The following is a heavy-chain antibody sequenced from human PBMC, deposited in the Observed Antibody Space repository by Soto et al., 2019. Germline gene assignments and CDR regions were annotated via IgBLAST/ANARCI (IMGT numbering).Heavy chain of an antibody. Sequence: GGSLRLSCAASGFTFSSYSMNWVRQAPGKGLEWVSSISSSSSYIYYADSVKGRFTISRDNAKNSLYLQMNSLRAEDTAVYYCARDSRDSSGSLDYWGQGTLVTVSS. J-gene: IGHJ4*02. D-gene: IGHD3-22*01. CDR1: GFTFSSYS. CDR3: ARDSRDSSGSLDY. CDR2: ISSSSSYI. V-gene: IGHV3-21*01.